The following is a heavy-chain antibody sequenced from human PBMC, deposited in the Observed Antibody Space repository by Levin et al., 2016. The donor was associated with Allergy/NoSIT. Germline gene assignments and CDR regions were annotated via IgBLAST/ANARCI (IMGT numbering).Heavy chain of an antibody. CDR2: ITTDNNDT. CDR1: GYFFISYG. J-gene: IGHJ4*02. CDR3: ARGRIMFGGPDY. Sequence: ASVKVSCKASGYFFISYGINWVRQAPGQGLEWMGWITTDNNDTHYAQKFEGRVIMTADTSTSTAYMELRSLRSDDTAVYYCARGRIMFGGPDYWGQGTLVTVAS. D-gene: IGHD3-16*01. V-gene: IGHV1-18*01.